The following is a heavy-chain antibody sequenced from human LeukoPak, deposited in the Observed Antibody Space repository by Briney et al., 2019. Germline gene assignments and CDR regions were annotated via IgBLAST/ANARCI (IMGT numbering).Heavy chain of an antibody. V-gene: IGHV1-18*01. CDR2: ISAYNGNT. D-gene: IGHD3-10*01. Sequence: ASVKVSCKASGYTFTSYGISWVRQAPGQGLEWMGWISAYNGNTNYAQKLQGRVTMTTDTSTSTAYMELRSLRSEDTAVYYCARGLNPYGSGSYSLDYWGQGTLVTVSS. J-gene: IGHJ4*02. CDR1: GYTFTSYG. CDR3: ARGLNPYGSGSYSLDY.